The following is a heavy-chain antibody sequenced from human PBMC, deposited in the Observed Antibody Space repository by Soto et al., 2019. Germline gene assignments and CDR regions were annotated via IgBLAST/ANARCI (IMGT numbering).Heavy chain of an antibody. J-gene: IGHJ3*02. CDR1: GYSFTNYW. D-gene: IGHD3-22*01. Sequence: PGESLKISCKGSGYSFTNYWIGWVRQMPGKGLEWMGIIYPGDSDTRYSPSFQGQVTISADKSISTAYLQWSSLKASDTAMYYCARQTLNYYDSSGNDIDIRGQGTMVTVSS. CDR3: ARQTLNYYDSSGNDIDI. CDR2: IYPGDSDT. V-gene: IGHV5-51*01.